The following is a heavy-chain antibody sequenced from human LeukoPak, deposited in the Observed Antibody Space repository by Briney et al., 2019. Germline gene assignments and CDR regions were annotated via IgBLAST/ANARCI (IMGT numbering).Heavy chain of an antibody. J-gene: IGHJ4*02. CDR2: INPNSGGT. CDR1: GYTFTGYY. Sequence: ASVKVSCKASGYTFTGYYMHWVRQAPGQGLEWMGWINPNSGGTNYAQKFQGRVTMTRDTSISTAYMELSSLRSEDTAVYYCAREESVFPTIFGVVNKAPPRYWGQGTLVTVSS. CDR3: AREESVFPTIFGVVNKAPPRY. V-gene: IGHV1-2*02. D-gene: IGHD3-3*01.